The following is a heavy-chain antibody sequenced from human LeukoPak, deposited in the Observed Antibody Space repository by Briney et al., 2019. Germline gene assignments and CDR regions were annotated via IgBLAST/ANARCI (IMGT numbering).Heavy chain of an antibody. CDR3: ARLSANSSAYLFDY. V-gene: IGHV3-66*04. CDR1: GFTVGSNY. CDR2: IYRGGST. Sequence: GGSLRLSCAASGFTVGSNYMSWVRQAPGEGLEWVSIIYRGGSTNYADSVKGRFTISRDTSKNTLYLQMNSLRAEDTAVYYCARLSANSSAYLFDYWGQGTLVTVSS. J-gene: IGHJ4*02. D-gene: IGHD3-22*01.